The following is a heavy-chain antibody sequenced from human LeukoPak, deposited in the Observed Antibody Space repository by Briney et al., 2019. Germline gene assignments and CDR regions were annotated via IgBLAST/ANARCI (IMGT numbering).Heavy chain of an antibody. J-gene: IGHJ4*02. CDR3: AKSNGYGLIDY. D-gene: IGHD5-12*01. V-gene: IGHV4-61*02. Sequence: PSETLSLTCTVSGSSISSGSYYWSWIRQPAGKGLEWIGRIYTSGSTNYNPSLKSRVTISVDTSKNQLSLKLSSVTAADTAMYYCAKSNGYGLIDYWGQGTLVTVSS. CDR1: GSSISSGSYY. CDR2: IYTSGST.